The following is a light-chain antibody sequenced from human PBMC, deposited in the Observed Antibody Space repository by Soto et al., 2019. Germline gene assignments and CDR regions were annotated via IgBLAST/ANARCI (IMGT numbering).Light chain of an antibody. CDR1: QSVATSQ. Sequence: IVLTQSPPTLSLSPGERATLFSRASQSVATSQLAWYQQKPGQAPRLLIGASSRATGVPDRFIASGSGTDFTLTISRLEPEDFAVYYCQQFASSPRTFGRGTKVDIK. CDR2: GAS. V-gene: IGKV3-20*01. J-gene: IGKJ1*01. CDR3: QQFASSPRT.